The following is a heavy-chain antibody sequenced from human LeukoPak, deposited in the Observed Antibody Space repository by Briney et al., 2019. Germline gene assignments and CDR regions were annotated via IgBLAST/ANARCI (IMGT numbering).Heavy chain of an antibody. CDR1: GYTFTGYY. V-gene: IGHV1-2*02. Sequence: GASVKVSCKASGYTFTGYYMHWVRQAPGQGLEWMGWINPKSGGTNYAQKFQGRVTMTRDTSISTAYMELSRLRSDDTAVYYCARGIAAAGTDYWGQGTLVTVSS. J-gene: IGHJ4*02. D-gene: IGHD6-13*01. CDR2: INPKSGGT. CDR3: ARGIAAAGTDY.